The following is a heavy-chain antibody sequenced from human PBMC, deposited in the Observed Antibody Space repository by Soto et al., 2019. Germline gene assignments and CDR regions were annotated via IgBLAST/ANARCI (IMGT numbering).Heavy chain of an antibody. CDR3: ARHGYNYGGGYFDY. Sequence: EVQLVESGGGLVQPGGSLRLSCAASGVTVSSNYMSWVRQAPGKGLEWVSVIHSGGSTYYADSVKGRFTISRDNSKNTLYLQMNSLRAEDTAVYYCARHGYNYGGGYFDYWGQGTLVTVSS. CDR2: IHSGGST. D-gene: IGHD5-18*01. V-gene: IGHV3-66*04. J-gene: IGHJ4*02. CDR1: GVTVSSNY.